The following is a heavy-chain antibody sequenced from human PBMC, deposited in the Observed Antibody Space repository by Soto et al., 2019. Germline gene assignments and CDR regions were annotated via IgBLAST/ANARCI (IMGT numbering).Heavy chain of an antibody. Sequence: QVQLQQWGAGLLKPSETLSLTCAVYGGSFNGYYWSWIRQPPGKGLEWIGEINHSGSTNYNPSLKSRVTISVDTSKNQFSLKLSSVTAADTAVYYCARDRGSGSYYNRFDYWGQGTLVTVSS. J-gene: IGHJ4*02. CDR2: INHSGST. CDR3: ARDRGSGSYYNRFDY. CDR1: GGSFNGYY. D-gene: IGHD3-10*01. V-gene: IGHV4-34*01.